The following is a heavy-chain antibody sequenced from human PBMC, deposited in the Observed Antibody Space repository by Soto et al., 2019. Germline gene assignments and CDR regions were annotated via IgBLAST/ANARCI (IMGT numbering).Heavy chain of an antibody. CDR2: IYWDDDK. CDR3: VHRPGIDGNWNGGYFDY. Sequence: QITLRESGPTRVKPTQTLTLTCTFSGFSLSARPVAVGWIRQPPGKALERLALIYWDDDKRYSPSLMSRLTITKDTSKNQVVLTMTHMDPLDTAIYYCVHRPGIDGNWNGGYFDYWGQGALVTVSS. J-gene: IGHJ4*02. V-gene: IGHV2-5*02. CDR1: GFSLSARPVA. D-gene: IGHD1-1*01.